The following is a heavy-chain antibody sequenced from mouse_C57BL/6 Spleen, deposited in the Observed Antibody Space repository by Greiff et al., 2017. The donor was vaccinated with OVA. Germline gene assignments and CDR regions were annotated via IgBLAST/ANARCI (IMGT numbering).Heavy chain of an antibody. V-gene: IGHV14-3*01. CDR2: IDPANGNT. CDR1: GFNIKNTY. Sequence: VQLQQSVAELVRPGASVKLSCTASGFNIKNTYMHWVKQRPEQGLEWIGRIDPANGNTKYAPKFQGKATITAATSSNTAYLQLSSLTSEDTAIYYCARDDYYGSSYGYFEVWGTGTTVTVSS. J-gene: IGHJ1*03. CDR3: ARDDYYGSSYGYFEV. D-gene: IGHD1-1*01.